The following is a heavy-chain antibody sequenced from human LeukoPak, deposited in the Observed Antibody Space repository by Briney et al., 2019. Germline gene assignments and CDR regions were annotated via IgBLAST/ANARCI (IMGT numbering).Heavy chain of an antibody. V-gene: IGHV3-7*01. CDR1: GFTFSTYW. CDR2: IKEDGSEK. Sequence: GGSLRLSCAASGFTFSTYWMNWVRQAPGKGLEWVANIKEDGSEKYYVDSVKGRFTISRDNAKNSLYLQMNSLRVEDTAVYYCARGPSYCGGDCPFDYWGQGTLVTVSS. J-gene: IGHJ4*02. D-gene: IGHD2-21*02. CDR3: ARGPSYCGGDCPFDY.